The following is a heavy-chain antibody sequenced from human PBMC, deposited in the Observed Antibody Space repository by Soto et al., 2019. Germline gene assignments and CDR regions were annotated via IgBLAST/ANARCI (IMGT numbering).Heavy chain of an antibody. CDR1: GGSISSYY. V-gene: IGHV4-59*01. J-gene: IGHJ4*01. CDR3: ARTVSGGFDY. Sequence: PSETLSVTCTVSGGSISSYYWSWIRQPPGKGLEWLAFIHNGQTTNYNPSLVGRVSVSVDTSKSQLSLNLNSVTAADTAVYYCARTVSGGFDYWGQGILVTVSS. CDR2: IHNGQTT.